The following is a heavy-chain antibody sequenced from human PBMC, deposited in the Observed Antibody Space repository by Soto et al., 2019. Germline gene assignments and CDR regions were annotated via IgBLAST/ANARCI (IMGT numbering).Heavy chain of an antibody. J-gene: IGHJ4*02. V-gene: IGHV3-33*01. Sequence: QVQLVESGGGVVQPGRSLRLSCATSGITFSSYGMHWVRQAPGKGLDWVAVIWHDGSKKYYADSVTGRFTISRDNSKNTLYLEMNSLRAEDTAVYYCGRGKEHYDILTGYYNSGVGYWGQGTLVTVSS. CDR1: GITFSSYG. CDR3: GRGKEHYDILTGYYNSGVGY. D-gene: IGHD3-9*01. CDR2: IWHDGSKK.